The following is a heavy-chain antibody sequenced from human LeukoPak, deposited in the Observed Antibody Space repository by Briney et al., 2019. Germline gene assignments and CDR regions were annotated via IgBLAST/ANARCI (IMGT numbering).Heavy chain of an antibody. CDR1: GFTFSSDA. CDR3: AKQQGYYYDSSGYAEFDY. CDR2: ISGSGGST. V-gene: IGHV3-23*01. Sequence: GGSLRLSCAASGFTFSSDAMSWVRQAPGKGLEWVSAISGSGGSTYYADSVKGRFTISRDNSKNTLYLQMNSLRAEETAVYYCAKQQGYYYDSSGYAEFDYWGQGALVTVSS. J-gene: IGHJ4*02. D-gene: IGHD3-22*01.